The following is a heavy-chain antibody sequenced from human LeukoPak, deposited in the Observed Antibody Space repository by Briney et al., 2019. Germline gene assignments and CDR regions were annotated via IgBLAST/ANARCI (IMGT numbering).Heavy chain of an antibody. Sequence: TGGSLRLSCAASGFTFSNYAISWVRQAPGKGLEWVSAISGTGGSTYYADSVKGRFTISRDNSKNTLYLQMISLRAEDTAVYYCAKDRGSSGWNGLDYWGQGTLVTVSS. J-gene: IGHJ4*02. V-gene: IGHV3-23*01. D-gene: IGHD6-19*01. CDR3: AKDRGSSGWNGLDY. CDR1: GFTFSNYA. CDR2: ISGTGGST.